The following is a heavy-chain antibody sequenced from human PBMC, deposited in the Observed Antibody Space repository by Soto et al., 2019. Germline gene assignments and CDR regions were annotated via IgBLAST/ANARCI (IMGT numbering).Heavy chain of an antibody. CDR1: GFTFSSFG. CDR3: ARDLLEDPADYYDTKTDGFDI. D-gene: IGHD3-22*01. Sequence: PGGSLRLSCAASGFTFSSFGMHWVRQAPGKGLEWLAFIWYTGSYKYYADSVKGRFTISRDNSKNTVSLQMNSLRAEDTAVYYCARDLLEDPADYYDTKTDGFDIWGQGTMVTVSS. J-gene: IGHJ3*02. V-gene: IGHV3-33*01. CDR2: IWYTGSYK.